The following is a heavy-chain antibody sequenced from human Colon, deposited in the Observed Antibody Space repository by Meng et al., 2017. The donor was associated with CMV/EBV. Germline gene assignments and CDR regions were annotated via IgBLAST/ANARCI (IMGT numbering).Heavy chain of an antibody. CDR1: GFTFSASW. D-gene: IGHD1-26*01. CDR2: IKPDGTEK. Sequence: GGSLRLSCAASGFTFSASWMTWVRQNPGQGLEWVANIKPDGTEKNYVDSVKGRFTIFRDNAKNSLYLQMSTLRAEDTAVYYCVVGHDSRKVAYWGQGTLVTVSS. V-gene: IGHV3-7*01. CDR3: VVGHDSRKVAY. J-gene: IGHJ4*02.